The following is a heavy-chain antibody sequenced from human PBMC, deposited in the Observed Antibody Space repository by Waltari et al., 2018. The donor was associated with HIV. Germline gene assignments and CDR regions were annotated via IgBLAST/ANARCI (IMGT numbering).Heavy chain of an antibody. CDR3: TSGGYCDSSAYYWGY. Sequence: QVQLVQSGPELMKPSASVQVSCMTPAYTFSSYVISWLRKAPGQGLEWLRWITDNNGNTKYAQTFQGRVALSTDTAASTVYMELRCLRSDDTAIYFCTSGGYCDSSAYYWGYWAQGTLVTVSS. J-gene: IGHJ4*02. D-gene: IGHD3-22*01. V-gene: IGHV1-18*01. CDR1: AYTFSSYV. CDR2: ITDNNGNT.